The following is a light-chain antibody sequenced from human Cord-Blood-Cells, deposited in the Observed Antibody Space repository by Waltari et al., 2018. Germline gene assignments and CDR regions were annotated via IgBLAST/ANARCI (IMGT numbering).Light chain of an antibody. CDR3: QPRSNWPPIT. CDR2: DAS. V-gene: IGKV3-11*01. Sequence: EIVLTQSPATLSLSPGERATLSSRDSPSVSSYLAWYQQKPGQVPRPLIYDASNRATGITARFSGSRSGTNFTLTISSLEPEDCPVYYCQPRSNWPPITFGQGTRLEIK. J-gene: IGKJ5*01. CDR1: PSVSSY.